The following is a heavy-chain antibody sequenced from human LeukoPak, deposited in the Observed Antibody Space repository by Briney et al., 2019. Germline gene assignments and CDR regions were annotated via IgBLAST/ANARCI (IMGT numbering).Heavy chain of an antibody. D-gene: IGHD6-13*01. CDR1: GFIFRNYG. J-gene: IGHJ4*02. CDR2: ISDGGSHL. V-gene: IGHV3-30*03. CDR3: ARDGIAAAGTFDY. Sequence: GGSLGLSCAGSGFIFRNYGMHWVRQAPGRGREWVAVISDGGSHLYYVDSVKGRFTLSRDNSESTMYLQMNSLRVEDTAVCFCARDGIAAAGTFDYWGQGTLVTVSS.